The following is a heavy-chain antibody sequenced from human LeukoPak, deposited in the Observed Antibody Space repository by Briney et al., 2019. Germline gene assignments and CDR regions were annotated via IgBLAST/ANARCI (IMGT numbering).Heavy chain of an antibody. D-gene: IGHD3-16*01. Sequence: GGSLRLSCAASGFTFSSYWMSWVRQAPGKGLEWVSSISSSSSYIYYADSVKGRFTISRDNAKNSLYLQMNSLRAEDTAVYYCARDAAYGNNWFDPWGQGTLVTVSS. J-gene: IGHJ5*02. CDR3: ARDAAYGNNWFDP. CDR1: GFTFSSYW. CDR2: ISSSSSYI. V-gene: IGHV3-21*01.